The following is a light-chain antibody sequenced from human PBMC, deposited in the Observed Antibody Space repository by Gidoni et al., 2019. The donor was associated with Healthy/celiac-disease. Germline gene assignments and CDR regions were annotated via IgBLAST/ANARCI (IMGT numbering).Light chain of an antibody. V-gene: IGKV2-28*01. Sequence: DIVMTQSPLSLPVTPGEPASISCRSSQSLLHSNGYNYLYWYMQKPGQSPQILILLGSNRASGVPDRVSGSGSGTDFTLKISRVEAEDVGVYYCMQALPALTFGGGTKVEIK. CDR3: MQALPALT. CDR1: QSLLHSNGYNY. CDR2: LGS. J-gene: IGKJ4*01.